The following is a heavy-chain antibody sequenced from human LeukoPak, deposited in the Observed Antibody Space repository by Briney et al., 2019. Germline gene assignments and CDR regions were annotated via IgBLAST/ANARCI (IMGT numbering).Heavy chain of an antibody. CDR2: ISSSSSTI. V-gene: IGHV3-48*01. D-gene: IGHD3-22*01. CDR3: ARDGDLYYYDSYMDV. CDR1: GFTFDDYG. Sequence: PGGSLRLSCAASGFTFDDYGMSWVRQAPGKGLEWVSYISSSSSTIYYADSVKGRFTISRDNAKNSLYLQMNSLRAEDTAVYYCARDGDLYYYDSYMDVWGKGTTVTVSS. J-gene: IGHJ6*03.